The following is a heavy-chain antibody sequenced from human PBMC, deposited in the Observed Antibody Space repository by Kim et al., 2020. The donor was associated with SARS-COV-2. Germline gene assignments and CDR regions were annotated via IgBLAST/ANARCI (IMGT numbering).Heavy chain of an antibody. J-gene: IGHJ4*02. D-gene: IGHD3-3*01. Sequence: SETLSLTCTVSGGSISSGGYYWSWIRQHPGKGLEWIGYIYYSGSTYYNPSLKSRVTISVDTSKNQFSLKLSSVTAADTAVYYCARGFSGVVITLAFDYWGQGTLVTVSS. CDR3: ARGFSGVVITLAFDY. CDR1: GGSISSGGYY. V-gene: IGHV4-31*03. CDR2: IYYSGST.